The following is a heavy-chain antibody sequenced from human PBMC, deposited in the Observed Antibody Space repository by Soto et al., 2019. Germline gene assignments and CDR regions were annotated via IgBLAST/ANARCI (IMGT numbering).Heavy chain of an antibody. V-gene: IGHV4-30-4*01. CDR2: IYYSGTT. D-gene: IGHD5-18*01. CDR3: ARELSGYRFGPGEVY. Sequence: SETLSLTCTVSGGSITSGDYYWSWIRQPPGKGLEWIGYIYYSGTTYYNPSLKSRVTISVDTFKKQFYLKLSSVTAADTAVYYCARELSGYRFGPGEVYWGQGTLVTVSS. J-gene: IGHJ4*02. CDR1: GGSITSGDYY.